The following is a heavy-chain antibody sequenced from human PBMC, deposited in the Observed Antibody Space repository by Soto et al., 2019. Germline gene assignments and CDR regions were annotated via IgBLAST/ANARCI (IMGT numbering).Heavy chain of an antibody. Sequence: PGGSLSLSCAASGFTFSSYAMHWVRQAPGKGLEWVAVISYDGSNKYYADSVKGRFTISRDNSKNTLYLQMNSLRAEDTAVYYCARSRTQQLISYYYYGMDVWGQGTTVTVSS. CDR1: GFTFSSYA. CDR2: ISYDGSNK. CDR3: ARSRTQQLISYYYYGMDV. V-gene: IGHV3-30-3*01. D-gene: IGHD6-13*01. J-gene: IGHJ6*02.